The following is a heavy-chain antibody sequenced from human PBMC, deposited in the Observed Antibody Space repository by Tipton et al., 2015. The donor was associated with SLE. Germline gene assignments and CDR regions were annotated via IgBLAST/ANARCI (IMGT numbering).Heavy chain of an antibody. Sequence: TLSLTCTVSGGSIGSSSYYWGGIRQPPGKGLEWIGTTHYSGSTFYNPSLKSRVTISVDMSKNQFSVKLTSVTAADTAVYHCARVSRGYSGYEWAGFFDYWGQGALVTVSS. CDR3: ARVSRGYSGYEWAGFFDY. J-gene: IGHJ4*02. CDR2: THYSGST. V-gene: IGHV4-39*07. CDR1: GGSIGSSSYY. D-gene: IGHD5-12*01.